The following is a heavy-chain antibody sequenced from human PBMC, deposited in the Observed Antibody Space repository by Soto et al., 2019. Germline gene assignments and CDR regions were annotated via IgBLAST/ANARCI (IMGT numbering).Heavy chain of an antibody. Sequence: PGESLKISCKGSGYSFTSYWIGWVRQMPGKGLEWMGIIYPGDSDTRYSPSFQGQVTISADKSISTAYLQWSSLKASDTAMYYCARSDCSSTSCSRGNYYEMDVGGKGTRAT. D-gene: IGHD2-2*01. CDR1: GYSFTSYW. CDR3: ARSDCSSTSCSRGNYYEMDV. CDR2: IYPGDSDT. J-gene: IGHJ6*03. V-gene: IGHV5-51*01.